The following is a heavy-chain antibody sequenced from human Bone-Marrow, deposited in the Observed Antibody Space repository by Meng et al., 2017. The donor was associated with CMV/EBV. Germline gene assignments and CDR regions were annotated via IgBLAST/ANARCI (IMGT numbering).Heavy chain of an antibody. V-gene: IGHV1-2*02. CDR2: INPNSGGT. D-gene: IGHD3-22*01. CDR1: GYTLTGFY. CDR3: ARDLYYYDSSGYYYYYYYGMDV. Sequence: ASVKVSCKASGYTLTGFYMHWVRQAPRQGLEWMGWINPNSGGTNYAQKFQGRVTMTRDTSISTAYMELSRLRSDDTAVYYCARDLYYYDSSGYYYYYYYGMDVWGQGTTVTVSS. J-gene: IGHJ6*02.